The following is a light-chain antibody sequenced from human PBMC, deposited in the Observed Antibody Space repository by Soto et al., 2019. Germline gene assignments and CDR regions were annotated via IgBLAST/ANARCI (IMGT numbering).Light chain of an antibody. CDR3: QQYNNWPPYT. V-gene: IGKV3-15*01. CDR2: GAA. CDR1: QSVSSN. Sequence: EIVMTQSPATLSVSPGERATLSCRASQSVSSNLAWYQQKPGQAPMLLIYGAATRATGIPARFSGSGSGTEFTLTISSLQSEDCAVYYCQQYNNWPPYTFGQGTKLEIK. J-gene: IGKJ2*01.